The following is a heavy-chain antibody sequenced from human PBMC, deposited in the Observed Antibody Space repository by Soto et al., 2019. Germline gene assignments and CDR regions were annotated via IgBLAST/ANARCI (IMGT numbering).Heavy chain of an antibody. Sequence: GESLKISCKGSGYSFTSYWISWVRQMPGKGLEWMGRIDPSDSYTNYSPSFQGHVTISADKSISTAYLQWSSLKASDTAMYYCARHGPGGSRYYYHYYGMDVWGQGTTVTDSS. CDR1: GYSFTSYW. CDR2: IDPSDSYT. D-gene: IGHD2-8*02. CDR3: ARHGPGGSRYYYHYYGMDV. V-gene: IGHV5-10-1*01. J-gene: IGHJ6*02.